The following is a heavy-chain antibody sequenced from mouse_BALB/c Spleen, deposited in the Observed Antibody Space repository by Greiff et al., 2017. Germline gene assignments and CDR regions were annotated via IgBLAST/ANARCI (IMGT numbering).Heavy chain of an antibody. CDR3: ARDIGTMITTAD. Sequence: EVQLQESGGGLVQPGGSLRLSCATSGFTFTDYYMSWVRQPPGKALEWLGFIRNKANGYTTEYSVSVKGRFTISRDNSQSILYLQMNTQRAVDSATYYCARDIGTMITTADWGQGTLVTVSA. CDR1: GFTFTDYY. D-gene: IGHD2-4*01. CDR2: IRNKANGYTT. J-gene: IGHJ3*01. V-gene: IGHV7-3*02.